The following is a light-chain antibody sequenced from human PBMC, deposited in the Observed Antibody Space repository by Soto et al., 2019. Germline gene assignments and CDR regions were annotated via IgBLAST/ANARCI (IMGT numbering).Light chain of an antibody. V-gene: IGKV3-20*01. CDR1: QRVRSY. J-gene: IGKJ1*01. CDR2: GGS. CDR3: QQYGSSPRGT. Sequence: EIVMTQSPATLSVSPGERATISCRASQRVRSYLAWYQQKPGRAPRLLIYGGSSRATGIEVRFSGSGSETDFTITITRLEPEDFAMYYCQQYGSSPRGTFGQGTKVDIK.